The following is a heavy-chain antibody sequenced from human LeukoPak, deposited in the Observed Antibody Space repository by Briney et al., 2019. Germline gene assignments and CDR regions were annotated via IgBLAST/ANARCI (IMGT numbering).Heavy chain of an antibody. CDR2: INPNSGGT. D-gene: IGHD1-26*01. J-gene: IGHJ4*02. CDR3: ARDLAVSGELLQVY. V-gene: IGHV1-2*02. CDR1: GYTFTGYY. Sequence: ASVKVSCKASGYTFTGYYMHWVRQAPGQGVEWMGWINPNSGGTNYAQKFQGRVTMTRDTSISTAYMELSRLRSDDTAVYYCARDLAVSGELLQVYWGQGTLVTVSS.